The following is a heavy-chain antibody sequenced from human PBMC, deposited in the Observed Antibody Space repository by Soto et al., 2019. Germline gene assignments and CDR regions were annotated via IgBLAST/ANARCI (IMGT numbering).Heavy chain of an antibody. J-gene: IGHJ4*02. V-gene: IGHV3-73*01. CDR1: GSTFSGSS. CDR2: IKSKANSYAT. CDR3: TSFRPRS. Sequence: EVQLVESGGGLVQPGGSLKLSCAASGSTFSGSSIHWVRQASGKGLEWVGLIKSKANSYATIYAASVKGSFTISRDDSKNTAYLRMNSLKTEDTAVYYCTSFRPRSWGQGTLVTVSS.